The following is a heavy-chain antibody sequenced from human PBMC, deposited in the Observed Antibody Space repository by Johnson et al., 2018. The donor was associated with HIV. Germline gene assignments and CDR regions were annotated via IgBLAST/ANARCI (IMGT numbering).Heavy chain of an antibody. D-gene: IGHD4-23*01. Sequence: VQLVESGGGLVQPGGSLRLSCAASGFTFIRYWMSWVRQAPGKGLEWVANIKQDGSEKTYVDSVKGRFTISRDNAKKSLYLQMNSLRAEDTALYYCARVSDDYGGNPAAWGAFDIWGQGTMVTVSS. CDR3: ARVSDDYGGNPAAWGAFDI. V-gene: IGHV3-7*05. J-gene: IGHJ3*02. CDR2: IKQDGSEK. CDR1: GFTFIRYW.